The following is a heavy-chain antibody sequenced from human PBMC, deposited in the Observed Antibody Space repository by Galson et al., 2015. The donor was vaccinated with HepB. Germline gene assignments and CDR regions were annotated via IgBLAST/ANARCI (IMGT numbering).Heavy chain of an antibody. J-gene: IGHJ6*02. CDR1: GITFTNAW. CDR2: IKSDINGGTT. V-gene: IGHV3-15*01. D-gene: IGHD2-8*01. Sequence: SLRLSCAASGITFTNAWMSWVRQAPGKGLEWVGRIKSDINGGTTDYAAPVKGRFIISRNDSKNTLYLQMNSLKTEDTAVYYCTQEGVTNYRYYYHGIDVWGQGTPVTVSS. CDR3: TQEGVTNYRYYYHGIDV.